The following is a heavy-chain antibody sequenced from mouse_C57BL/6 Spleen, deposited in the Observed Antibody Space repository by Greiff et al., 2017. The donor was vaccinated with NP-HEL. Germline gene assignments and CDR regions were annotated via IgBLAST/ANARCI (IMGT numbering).Heavy chain of an antibody. V-gene: IGHV5-12*01. D-gene: IGHD1-1*01. CDR3: ARLLYYGSSYRYFDV. Sequence: EVHLVESGGGLVQPGGSLKLSCAASGFTFSDYYMYWVRQTPEKRLEWVAYISNGGGSTYYPDTVKGRFTISRDNAKNTLYLQMSRLKSEDTAMYYCARLLYYGSSYRYFDVWGTGTTVTVSS. J-gene: IGHJ1*03. CDR1: GFTFSDYY. CDR2: ISNGGGST.